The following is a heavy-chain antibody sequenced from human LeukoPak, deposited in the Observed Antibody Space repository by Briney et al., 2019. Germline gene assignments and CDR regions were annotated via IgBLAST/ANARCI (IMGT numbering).Heavy chain of an antibody. Sequence: GASVKVSCKASGYTFTGYYMHWVRQAPGQGLEWMGWINPNSGGTNYAQKFQGRVTMTGDTSISTAYMELSRLRSDDTAVYYCARESSGYYPPFDYWGQGTLVTVSS. D-gene: IGHD3-22*01. CDR1: GYTFTGYY. CDR2: INPNSGGT. CDR3: ARESSGYYPPFDY. J-gene: IGHJ4*02. V-gene: IGHV1-2*02.